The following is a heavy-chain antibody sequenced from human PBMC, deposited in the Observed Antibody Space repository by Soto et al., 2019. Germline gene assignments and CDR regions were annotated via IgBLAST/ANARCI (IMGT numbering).Heavy chain of an antibody. J-gene: IGHJ4*02. V-gene: IGHV3-23*01. CDR3: ARRV. CDR1: GFTFSNYP. Sequence: GGSLRLSCATSGFTFSNYPMNWVRQAPGKGLEWVSGISAGGDTTYYADSVKGRFTIFRDNSKNSVSLQMNSLRVEDTAVYYCARRVWGQGTLVTVSS. CDR2: ISAGGDTT.